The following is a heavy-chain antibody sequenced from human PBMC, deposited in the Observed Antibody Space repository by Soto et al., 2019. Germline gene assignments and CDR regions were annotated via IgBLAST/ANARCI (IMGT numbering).Heavy chain of an antibody. J-gene: IGHJ4*02. CDR3: ATLGTHYDSSGYFAFGY. D-gene: IGHD3-22*01. Sequence: ASVKVSCKVSGYALTELSMHWVRQAPGKGLEWMGGFDPEDGETIYAQKFQGRVTMTEDTSTDTAYMELSSLRSEDTAVYYCATLGTHYDSSGYFAFGYWGQGTLVTVSS. CDR2: FDPEDGET. V-gene: IGHV1-24*01. CDR1: GYALTELS.